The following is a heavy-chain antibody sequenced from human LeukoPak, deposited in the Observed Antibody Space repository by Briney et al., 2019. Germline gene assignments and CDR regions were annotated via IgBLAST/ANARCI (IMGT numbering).Heavy chain of an antibody. V-gene: IGHV4-61*02. CDR2: IYTSGST. Sequence: PSQTLSLTCTVSGGSISSGSYYWSWIRQPAGKGLEWIGRIYTSGSTNYNPSLKSRVTISVDTSKNQFSLKLSSVTAADTAVYYCASSFRGHYYSYYFDYWGQGTLVTVSS. D-gene: IGHD3-22*01. J-gene: IGHJ4*02. CDR1: GGSISSGSYY. CDR3: ASSFRGHYYSYYFDY.